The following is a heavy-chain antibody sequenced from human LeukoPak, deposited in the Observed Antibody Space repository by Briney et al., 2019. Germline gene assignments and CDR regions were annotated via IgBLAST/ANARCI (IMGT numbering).Heavy chain of an antibody. CDR3: ARETSVVVAATGAFDY. Sequence: GALTLSCAAPGFTLSSYEMKWVRQAPGEGVGWVFYVSSSGSTIYYADSVKGRFTISRDHAKTSLYLQMNSLRAEDTAVYYCARETSVVVAATGAFDYWGQGTLVTVSS. V-gene: IGHV3-48*03. J-gene: IGHJ4*02. CDR2: VSSSGSTI. CDR1: GFTLSSYE. D-gene: IGHD2-15*01.